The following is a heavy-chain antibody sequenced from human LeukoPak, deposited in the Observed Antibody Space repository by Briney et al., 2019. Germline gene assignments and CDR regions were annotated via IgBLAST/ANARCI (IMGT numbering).Heavy chain of an antibody. D-gene: IGHD3-10*01. CDR1: GYTFTSYQ. CDR3: ARVRTNNYYGSGSYVRYYYYYMDV. V-gene: IGHV1-46*01. CDR2: INPSGGST. Sequence: ASVKVSCKASGYTFTSYQMHWVRQAPGQGLEWMGIINPSGGSTSYAQKFQGRVTMTRDTSTSTVYMELSSLRPEDTAVYYCARVRTNNYYGSGSYVRYYYYYMDVWGKGTTVTISS. J-gene: IGHJ6*03.